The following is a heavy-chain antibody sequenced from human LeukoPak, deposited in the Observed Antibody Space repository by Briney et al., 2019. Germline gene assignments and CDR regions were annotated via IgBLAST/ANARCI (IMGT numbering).Heavy chain of an antibody. CDR3: ARVTASSGWYGDY. V-gene: IGHV3-64*01. CDR1: GFTFSSYA. D-gene: IGHD6-19*01. J-gene: IGHJ4*02. CDR2: ISSNGGST. Sequence: GGSLRLSCAASGFTFSSYAMHWVRQAPGKGLEYVSAISSNGGSTYYANSVKGRFTISRDNSKNTLYLQMGSLRAEDMAVYYCARVTASSGWYGDYWGQGTLVIVSS.